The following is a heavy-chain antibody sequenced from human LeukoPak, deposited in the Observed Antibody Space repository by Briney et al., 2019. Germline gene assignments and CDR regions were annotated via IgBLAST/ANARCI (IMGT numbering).Heavy chain of an antibody. CDR3: ASSYYDILTGYYRPGLFDY. J-gene: IGHJ4*02. CDR2: ISSSSSYI. V-gene: IGHV3-21*01. D-gene: IGHD3-9*01. Sequence: SGGSLRLSCAASGFTFSSYSMNWVRQAPGKGLEWVSSISSSSSYIYYADSVKGRFTISRDNAKNSLYLQMNSLGAEDTAVYYCASSYYDILTGYYRPGLFDYWGQGTLVTVSS. CDR1: GFTFSSYS.